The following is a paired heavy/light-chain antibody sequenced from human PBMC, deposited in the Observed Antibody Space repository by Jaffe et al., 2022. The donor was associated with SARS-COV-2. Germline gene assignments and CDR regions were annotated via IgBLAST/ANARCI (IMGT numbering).Light chain of an antibody. Sequence: DIQLTQSPSLLSASVGDRVTIACRASQGISTYLAWYQQKPGKAPKLLIYGASTLQNGVPSRFSGSGSGTEFTLAISSLQPEDFATYYCQHFISYPQLTFGGGTKVEIK. J-gene: IGKJ4*01. CDR1: QGISTY. V-gene: IGKV1-9*01. CDR2: GAS. CDR3: QHFISYPQLT.
Heavy chain of an antibody. Sequence: QVQLVQSGAEVKKPGASVKVSCKASGYTFTGHHMHWVRLVPGQGLEWLGRVNPNNGGTNIALRFQSRVILTTETSVSTTYMELTRLQSADTAVYYCARDFGAGIAMDYFDLWGQGTLVTVSS. D-gene: IGHD6-19*01. CDR2: VNPNNGGT. J-gene: IGHJ4*02. V-gene: IGHV1-2*06. CDR1: GYTFTGHH. CDR3: ARDFGAGIAMDYFDL.